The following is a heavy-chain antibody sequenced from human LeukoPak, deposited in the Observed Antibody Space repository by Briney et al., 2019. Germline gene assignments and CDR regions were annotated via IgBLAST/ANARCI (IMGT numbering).Heavy chain of an antibody. D-gene: IGHD3-22*01. J-gene: IGHJ4*02. Sequence: SVKVSCKASGGTLSSYAISWVRQAPGQGLEWMGGIIPIFGTANYAQKFQGRVTITADESTSTAYMELSSLRSEDTAVYYCASSYYDSSGYYGDYWGQGTLVTVSS. V-gene: IGHV1-69*13. CDR1: GGTLSSYA. CDR2: IIPIFGTA. CDR3: ASSYYDSSGYYGDY.